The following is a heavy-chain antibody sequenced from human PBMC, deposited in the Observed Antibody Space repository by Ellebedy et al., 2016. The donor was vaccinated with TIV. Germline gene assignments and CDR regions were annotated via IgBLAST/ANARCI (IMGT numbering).Heavy chain of an antibody. D-gene: IGHD3-9*01. CDR1: GGSMDNGRHS. V-gene: IGHV4-39*07. Sequence: SETLSLTCTVSGGSMDNGRHSWGWIRQPPGRGLEWIGGIYFIGHTYYNPSLKGRVTISIDGPKNQFSLKLTSVTAADTAVYYCARFDSELVTVDHYNYHMDVWGKGTTVTVSS. CDR2: IYFIGHT. CDR3: ARFDSELVTVDHYNYHMDV. J-gene: IGHJ6*03.